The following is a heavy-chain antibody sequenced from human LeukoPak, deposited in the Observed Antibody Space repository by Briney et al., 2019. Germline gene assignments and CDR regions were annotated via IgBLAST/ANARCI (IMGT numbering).Heavy chain of an antibody. CDR2: MSPNSGDT. J-gene: IGHJ4*02. CDR3: ARGPPNWGYDY. CDR1: GYTFTTYA. Sequence: ASVKVSCKVSGYTFTTYAMHWVRQATGQRPEWMGWMSPNSGDTGYAQKFQDRVTMTRNTSISTAYMELSSLRSDDTAVYYCARGPPNWGYDYWGPGTLVTVSS. V-gene: IGHV1-8*02. D-gene: IGHD7-27*01.